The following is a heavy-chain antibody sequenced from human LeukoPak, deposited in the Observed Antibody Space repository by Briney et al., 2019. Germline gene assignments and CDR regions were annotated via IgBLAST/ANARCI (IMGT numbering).Heavy chain of an antibody. J-gene: IGHJ4*02. CDR2: IYYSGST. CDR1: GVSISSHY. V-gene: IGHV4-59*11. Sequence: PSETLSLTCTVSGVSISSHYWSWIRQPPGKGLEWIAFIYYSGSTIYNPSLKSRVTISVDMSANHISLKLTSVTAADTAVYYCAREGGPYRPLDHSGQGTLVTVSS. CDR3: AREGGPYRPLDH.